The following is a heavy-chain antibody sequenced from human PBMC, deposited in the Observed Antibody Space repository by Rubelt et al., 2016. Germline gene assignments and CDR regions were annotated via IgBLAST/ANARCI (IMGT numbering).Heavy chain of an antibody. CDR2: ISSSSSYI. D-gene: IGHD5-24*01. CDR3: ARDNTMGRFDP. CDR1: GFTFSSYV. J-gene: IGHJ5*02. V-gene: IGHV3-21*01. Sequence: GGSLRLSCAASGFTFSSYVMSWVRQAPGKGLEWVSSISSSSSYIYYADSVKGRFTISRDNAKNTLYLQMNSLRAEDTAVYYCARDNTMGRFDPWGQGTLVTVSS.